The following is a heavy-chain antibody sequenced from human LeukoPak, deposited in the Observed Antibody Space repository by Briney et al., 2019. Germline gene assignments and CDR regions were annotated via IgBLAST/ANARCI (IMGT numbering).Heavy chain of an antibody. CDR1: GFTFSSYW. V-gene: IGHV3-30*03. CDR3: SRGTYDSSGDFLRGPIRGYSFDL. D-gene: IGHD3-22*01. J-gene: IGHJ3*01. CDR2: ISYDGSNK. Sequence: GGSLRLSCAASGFTFSSYWMSWVRQAPGKGLEWVAVISYDGSNKYYADSVKGRFTISRDNSNNTLYLQMNSLRAEDTAVYYCSRGTYDSSGDFLRGPIRGYSFDLWGQGTMVTVSS.